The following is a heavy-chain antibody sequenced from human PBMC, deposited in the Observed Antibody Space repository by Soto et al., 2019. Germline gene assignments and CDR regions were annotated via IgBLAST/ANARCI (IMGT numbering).Heavy chain of an antibody. J-gene: IGHJ6*02. CDR3: ARWGTTGGLDV. D-gene: IGHD3-16*01. CDR2: TSNDGSNK. V-gene: IGHV3-30*19. CDR1: GFTFRIFV. Sequence: QVQLVESGGGVVQPGTSLRLSCVGSGFTFRIFVIHWVRQGPGKGLEWVALTSNDGSNKYYDDSVKGRFTISRDNSRNTVDLQMDSFRLEYTALYSCARWGTTGGLDVWG.